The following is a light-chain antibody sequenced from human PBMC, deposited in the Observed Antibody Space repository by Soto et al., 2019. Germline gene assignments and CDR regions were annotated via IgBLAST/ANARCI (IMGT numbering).Light chain of an antibody. CDR2: GAS. CDR1: QSDSSSY. CDR3: QQYGSSPPYT. Sequence: EIVLTQSPGTLSLSPGERATLSCRASQSDSSSYLAWYQQKPGQAPRLLIYGASSRATGIPDRFSGSGSGTDFTLTISRLEPEDFAVYYCQQYGSSPPYTLGQGTKLEIK. J-gene: IGKJ2*01. V-gene: IGKV3-20*01.